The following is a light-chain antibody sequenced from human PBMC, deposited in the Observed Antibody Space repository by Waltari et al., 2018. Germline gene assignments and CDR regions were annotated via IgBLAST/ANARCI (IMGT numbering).Light chain of an antibody. Sequence: EIGLTNSPGTLSLSPGEGATLSCSASKSVSSSYLAWYQQKPGQAPRLLIYGASSRATGIPDRFSGSGSGTDFTLTISRLEPEDFAVYYCQQYGSSPWTFGQGTKVEIK. CDR3: QQYGSSPWT. J-gene: IGKJ1*01. CDR2: GAS. CDR1: KSVSSSY. V-gene: IGKV3-20*01.